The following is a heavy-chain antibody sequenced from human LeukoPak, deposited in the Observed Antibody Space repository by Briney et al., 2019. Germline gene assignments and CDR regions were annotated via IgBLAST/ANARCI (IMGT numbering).Heavy chain of an antibody. D-gene: IGHD6-13*01. CDR1: GFTVSSNY. J-gene: IGHJ4*02. CDR2: ISGSGGSI. V-gene: IGHV3-21*01. CDR3: ARGLEYSSSSRGDY. Sequence: GGSLRLSCAASGFTVSSNYMSWVRQAPGKGLEWVSAISGSGGSIYYADSVKGRFTISRDNAKNSLYLQMNSLRAEDTAVYYCARGLEYSSSSRGDYWGQGTLVTVSS.